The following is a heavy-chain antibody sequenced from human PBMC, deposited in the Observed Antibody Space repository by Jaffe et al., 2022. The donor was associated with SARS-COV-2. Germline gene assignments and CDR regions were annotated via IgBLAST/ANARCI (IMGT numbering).Heavy chain of an antibody. Sequence: EVQLLESGGELVQPGGSLRLSCVASGFTFSNYAMSWVRQAPGKGLEWVAGISGSGGTTFSADSVRGRFTISRDNSRDTIYLQMNSLRAEDTAVYYCAKDARKVPHDFFDSWGQGTMVTVSS. CDR3: AKDARKVPHDFFDS. D-gene: IGHD3-16*01. CDR2: ISGSGGTT. V-gene: IGHV3-23*01. J-gene: IGHJ3*02. CDR1: GFTFSNYA.